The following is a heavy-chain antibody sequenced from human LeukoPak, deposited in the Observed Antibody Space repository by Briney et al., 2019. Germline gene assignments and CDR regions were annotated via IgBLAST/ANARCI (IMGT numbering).Heavy chain of an antibody. CDR2: IIPIFGTA. D-gene: IGHD6-13*01. V-gene: IGHV1-69*05. Sequence: SVKVSCKASGGTFSNYAISWVRQAPGQGLEWMGGIIPIFGTANYAQKLQGRVTMTTDTSTSTAYMELRSLRSDDTAVYYCARPSSSPTHFDYWGQGTLVTVSS. J-gene: IGHJ4*02. CDR1: GGTFSNYA. CDR3: ARPSSSPTHFDY.